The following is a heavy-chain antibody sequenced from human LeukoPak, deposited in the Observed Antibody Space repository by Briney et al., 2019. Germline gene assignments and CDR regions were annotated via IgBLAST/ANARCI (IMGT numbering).Heavy chain of an antibody. D-gene: IGHD4-17*01. J-gene: IGHJ4*02. CDR2: INHSGST. CDR1: GGSFSGYY. Sequence: PSETPSLTCAVYGGSFSGYYWSWIRQPPGKGLEWIGEINHSGSTNYNPSLKSRVTISVDTSKNQFSLKLSSVTAADTAVYYCARGRSAVSLDYWGQGTLVTVSS. V-gene: IGHV4-34*01. CDR3: ARGRSAVSLDY.